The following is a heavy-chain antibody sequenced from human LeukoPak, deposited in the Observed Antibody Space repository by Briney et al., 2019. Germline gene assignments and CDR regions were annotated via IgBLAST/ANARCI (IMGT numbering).Heavy chain of an antibody. Sequence: PWGSLRLSCAASGFTFDDYGMSWVRQAPGKGLEWVSGINWNGGNTHYADSVKGRFTISRDNAKNSLYLQMNSLRAEDTALYYCTRGIVVVVAANYHYYMDVWGKGTTVTVSS. J-gene: IGHJ6*03. CDR2: INWNGGNT. CDR1: GFTFDDYG. CDR3: TRGIVVVVAANYHYYMDV. D-gene: IGHD2-15*01. V-gene: IGHV3-20*04.